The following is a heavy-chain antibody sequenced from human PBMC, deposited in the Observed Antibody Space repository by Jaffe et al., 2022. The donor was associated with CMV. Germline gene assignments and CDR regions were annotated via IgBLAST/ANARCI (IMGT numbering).Heavy chain of an antibody. J-gene: IGHJ6*03. Sequence: EVQLVESGGGLVKPGGSLRLSCAASGFTFSNAWMSWVRQAPGKGLEWVGRIKSKTDGGTTDYAAPVKGRFTISRDDSKNTLYLQMNSLKTEDTAVYYCTTDPNYYDSSGSYYMDVWGKGTTVTVSS. D-gene: IGHD3-22*01. CDR3: TTDPNYYDSSGSYYMDV. CDR2: IKSKTDGGTT. V-gene: IGHV3-15*01. CDR1: GFTFSNAW.